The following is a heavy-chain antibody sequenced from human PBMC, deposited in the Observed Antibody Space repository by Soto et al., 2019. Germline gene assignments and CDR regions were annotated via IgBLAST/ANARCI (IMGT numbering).Heavy chain of an antibody. CDR3: ARDYAEGEKAAGVIGYGMEV. CDR2: INPSGGST. D-gene: IGHD3-16*02. CDR1: GYTFTSYY. J-gene: IGHJ6*02. Sequence: ASVKVSCKASGYTFTSYYMHWVRQAPGQGLEWMGIINPSGGSTSYAQKFQGRVTMTRDTSTSTVYMELSSLRSEDTAVYYCARDYAEGEKAAGVIGYGMEVWGQGTTVTVSS. V-gene: IGHV1-46*01.